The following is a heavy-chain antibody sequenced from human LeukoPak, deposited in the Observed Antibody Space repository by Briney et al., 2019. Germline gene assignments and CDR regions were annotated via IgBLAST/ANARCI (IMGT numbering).Heavy chain of an antibody. D-gene: IGHD2-15*01. CDR1: GYTFTSYA. V-gene: IGHV1-3*01. CDR2: INAGNGNT. CDR3: ASAVVVVAAFDY. Sequence: ASVKVSCTASGYTFTSYAMHWVGQAPGERLEGMGWINAGNGNTKYSQKFQGRVTITRDTSASKAYMELSSLRSEDTAVYYCASAVVVVAAFDYWGQGTLVTVSS. J-gene: IGHJ4*02.